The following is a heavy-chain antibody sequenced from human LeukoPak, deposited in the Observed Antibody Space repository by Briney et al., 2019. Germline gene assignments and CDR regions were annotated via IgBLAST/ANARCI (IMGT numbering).Heavy chain of an antibody. CDR1: GGSFSGYY. D-gene: IGHD3-16*02. CDR2: INRSGST. V-gene: IGHV4-34*01. J-gene: IGHJ3*02. CDR3: ARSNYVWGSYRPRQSDAFDI. Sequence: ETLSLTCAVYGGSFSGYYWSWIRQPPGKGLEWIGEINRSGSTNYIPSLKSRVTMSVDTSKHQFSLKLSSVTAADTAVYYCARSNYVWGSYRPRQSDAFDIWGQGTMVTVSS.